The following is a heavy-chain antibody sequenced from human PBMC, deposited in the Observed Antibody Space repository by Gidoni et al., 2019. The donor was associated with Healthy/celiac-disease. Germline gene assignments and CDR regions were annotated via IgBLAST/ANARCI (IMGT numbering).Heavy chain of an antibody. CDR1: GYSLSSGYY. D-gene: IGHD6-19*01. J-gene: IGHJ5*02. Sequence: QVQLQESGPGLVKPSATLSLTCAVSGYSLSSGYYWGWIRQPPGKGLEWIGSIYHSGSTYYNPSLKSRVTISVDTSKNQFSLKLSSVTAADTAVYYCARIAVAGTGCNWFDPWGQGTLVTVSS. V-gene: IGHV4-38-2*01. CDR3: ARIAVAGTGCNWFDP. CDR2: IYHSGST.